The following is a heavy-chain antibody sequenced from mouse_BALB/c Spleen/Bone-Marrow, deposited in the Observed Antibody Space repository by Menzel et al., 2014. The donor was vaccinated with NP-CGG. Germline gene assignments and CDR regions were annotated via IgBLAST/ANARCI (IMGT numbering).Heavy chain of an antibody. J-gene: IGHJ3*01. V-gene: IGHV1S81*02. Sequence: QVQLKQSGAELVKPGASVKLSCKASGYTFTSYWMHWVKQRPGQGLEWVGEINPSNGRTNYNEKFKSKATLTVDKSSGTAYMQLSSLTSEDSAVYYCASYYGNYAYWGQGTLVTVSA. D-gene: IGHD2-1*01. CDR3: ASYYGNYAY. CDR2: INPSNGRT. CDR1: GYTFTSYW.